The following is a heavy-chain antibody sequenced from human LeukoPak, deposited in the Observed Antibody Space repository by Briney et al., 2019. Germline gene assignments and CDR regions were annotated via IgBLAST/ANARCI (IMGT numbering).Heavy chain of an antibody. CDR2: IGYSAGT. CDR1: GFTFGSHA. Sequence: PGGSLRLSRVASGFTFGSHAMAWVRQAPGKGLEWVPVIGYSAGTNYADSVKGRFTISRDNSKNTLYLQMSSLRAEDTAVYYCATSGYSGYDRPSWGQGTLVTV. J-gene: IGHJ5*02. CDR3: ATSGYSGYDRPS. V-gene: IGHV3-23*01. D-gene: IGHD5-12*01.